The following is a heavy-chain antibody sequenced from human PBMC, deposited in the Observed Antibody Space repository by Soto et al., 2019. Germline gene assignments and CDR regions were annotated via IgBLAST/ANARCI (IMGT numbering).Heavy chain of an antibody. CDR2: IFSAGMT. V-gene: IGHV3-53*01. CDR1: GFTVKGNY. Sequence: PGGSLRLSCAPSGFTVKGNYVGWARQASGKGMEWVSIIFSAGMTYYTDSVKGRFTISKDISKNTLSLQMNSLRVDDTAVYFCAGAYTYNCGFDYWGLGTPVTVSS. D-gene: IGHD1-1*01. CDR3: AGAYTYNCGFDY. J-gene: IGHJ4*02.